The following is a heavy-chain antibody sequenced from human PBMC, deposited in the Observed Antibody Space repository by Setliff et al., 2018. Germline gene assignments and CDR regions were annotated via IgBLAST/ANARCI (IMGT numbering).Heavy chain of an antibody. CDR3: ARGRLQFLEWLFLDY. Sequence: ASVKVSCKASGYTFTSSDTNWVRQATGQGLEWMGWMNPNSGNTGYAQKFQGRVTMTRNTSISTAYMKLSSLRSEDTAVYYCARGRLQFLEWLFLDYWGQGTLVTVSS. CDR2: MNPNSGNT. V-gene: IGHV1-8*01. CDR1: GYTFTSSD. J-gene: IGHJ4*02. D-gene: IGHD3-3*01.